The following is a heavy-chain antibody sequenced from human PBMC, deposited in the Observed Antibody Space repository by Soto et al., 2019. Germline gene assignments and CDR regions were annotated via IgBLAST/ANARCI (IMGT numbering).Heavy chain of an antibody. J-gene: IGHJ4*02. CDR1: GVSISTSSYY. Sequence: SDTLSLTCTVSGVSISTSSYYWGWVRLAPGKGLEWIGSIYNTGSTYYNPSLNTRVTISVDTPRNLFSLRLSSVTAADTAVYYCGRFGFYSYGSETFYPGYIDYWGQGTLVNVS. CDR3: GRFGFYSYGSETFYPGYIDY. V-gene: IGHV4-39*01. CDR2: IYNTGST. D-gene: IGHD3-10*01.